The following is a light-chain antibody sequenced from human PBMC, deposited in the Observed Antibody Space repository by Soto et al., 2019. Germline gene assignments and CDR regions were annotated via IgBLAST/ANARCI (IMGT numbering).Light chain of an antibody. J-gene: IGKJ5*01. V-gene: IGKV1-33*01. CDR1: QDISNY. CDR3: QQYDNFPRAIN. CDR2: DAS. Sequence: DIQMTRSPSSLSASVGDRVTIACQASQDISNYLHWYQQKPGKAPKLLIYDASNLETGVPSRFSGSGSGTHFTFTISSLQPEDIATYYCQQYDNFPRAINFGQGTRLEIK.